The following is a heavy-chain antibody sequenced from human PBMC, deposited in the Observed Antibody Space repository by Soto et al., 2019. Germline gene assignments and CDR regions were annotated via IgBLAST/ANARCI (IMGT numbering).Heavy chain of an antibody. CDR2: ISYDGRNK. CDR3: ARGYPYYYGSGSLFYSDY. Sequence: QVQLVESGGGVVQPGRSLRLSCAASGFTFNTYSIHWVRQAPGKGLEWVALISYDGRNKYYADSVKGRFTISRDNSKSTLYLQVNSLTTDDTAVYDCARGYPYYYGSGSLFYSDYWGQGTLITVSS. V-gene: IGHV3-30-3*01. D-gene: IGHD3-10*01. J-gene: IGHJ4*02. CDR1: GFTFNTYS.